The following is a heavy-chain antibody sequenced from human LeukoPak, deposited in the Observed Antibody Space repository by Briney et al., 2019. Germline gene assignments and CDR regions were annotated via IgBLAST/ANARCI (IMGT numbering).Heavy chain of an antibody. D-gene: IGHD3-22*01. V-gene: IGHV3-23*01. CDR2: ISGSGGST. CDR1: GFTFSGYA. J-gene: IGHJ4*02. CDR3: AKERMIVVVIGTEFDY. Sequence: GGSLRLSCAASGFTFSGYAMSWVRQAPGKGLEWVSAISGSGGSTYYADSVKGRFTISRDNSKNTLYLQMNSLRAEDTAVYYCAKERMIVVVIGTEFDYWGQGTLVTVSS.